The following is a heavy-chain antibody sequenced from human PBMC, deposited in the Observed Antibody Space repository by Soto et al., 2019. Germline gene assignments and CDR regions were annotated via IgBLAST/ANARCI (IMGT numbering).Heavy chain of an antibody. V-gene: IGHV3-15*01. CDR3: TTDDPINRN. CDR1: GFTFSNAW. J-gene: IGHJ4*02. CDR2: IKSKTNGGTT. Sequence: EVQLVESGGSLVKPGGSLRLSCTASGFTFSNAWMSWVRQAPGKGLEWVGRIKSKTNGGTTDYAAPVIGRFTISRDDSKSTLYLQMNSLKTEDTAAYYSTTDDPINRNWGQGTLVTVSS.